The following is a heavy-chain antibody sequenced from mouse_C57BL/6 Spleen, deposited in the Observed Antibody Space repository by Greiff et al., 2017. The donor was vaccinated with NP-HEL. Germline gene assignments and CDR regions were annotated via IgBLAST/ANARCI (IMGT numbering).Heavy chain of an antibody. CDR2: INPGSGGT. Sequence: VKLMESGAELVRPGTSVKVSCKASGYAFTNYLIEWVKQRPGQGLEWIGVINPGSGGTNYNEKFKGKATLTADKSSSTAYMQLRSLTSEASAVYCCARLGRAWFAYWGQGTLVTVSA. J-gene: IGHJ3*01. CDR1: GYAFTNYL. CDR3: ARLGRAWFAY. D-gene: IGHD4-1*01. V-gene: IGHV1-54*01.